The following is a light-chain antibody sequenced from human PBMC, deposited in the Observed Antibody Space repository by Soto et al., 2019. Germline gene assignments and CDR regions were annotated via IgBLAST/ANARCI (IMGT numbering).Light chain of an antibody. V-gene: IGKV1-27*01. CDR1: QGISNY. CDR2: AAS. J-gene: IGKJ1*01. CDR3: QKYNSARWT. Sequence: DIQVTQYPSSPYATVGDRVAITCRASQGISNYLAWYQQKPGEVPKLLIYAASTLQSGVPSRFSGSGSGTDFTLTITSLQPEDVATYYCQKYNSARWTFGQGTKVDI.